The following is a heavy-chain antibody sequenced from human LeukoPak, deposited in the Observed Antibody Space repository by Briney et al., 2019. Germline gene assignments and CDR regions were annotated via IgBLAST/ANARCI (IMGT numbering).Heavy chain of an antibody. Sequence: SETLSLTCAVYGGSFSGYYWSWIRQPPGEGLEWIGEINHSGSTNYNPSLKSRVTISVDTSKNQFSLKLNSVTAADTAVYCCARVGRILDWFDPWGQGTLVTVSS. D-gene: IGHD2-15*01. CDR1: GGSFSGYY. CDR2: INHSGST. CDR3: ARVGRILDWFDP. J-gene: IGHJ5*02. V-gene: IGHV4-34*01.